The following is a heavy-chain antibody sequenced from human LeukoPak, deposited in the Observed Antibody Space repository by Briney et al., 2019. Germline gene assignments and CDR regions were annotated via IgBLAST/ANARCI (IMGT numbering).Heavy chain of an antibody. V-gene: IGHV4-59*08. CDR1: GGSISSYY. J-gene: IGHJ4*02. CDR3: ARRVATKPKYFFDS. Sequence: SETLSLTCTVSGGSISSYYWSWVRQPPGKGLEWVGYIYYGGSTNYNPSLKSRVTISVDTSKNQFSLKLSSVTPADTAMYYCARRVATKPKYFFDSWGQGTLVTVSS. CDR2: IYYGGST. D-gene: IGHD5-24*01.